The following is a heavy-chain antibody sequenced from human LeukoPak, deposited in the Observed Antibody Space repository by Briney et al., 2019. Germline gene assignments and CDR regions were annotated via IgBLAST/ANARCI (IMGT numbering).Heavy chain of an antibody. D-gene: IGHD4-17*01. Sequence: PGGSLRLSCAASGFTFSSYWMSWVRQAPGKGLEWVANIKQDGSEKYYVDSVKGRFTISRDNAKNSLYLQMNSLRAEDTAVYYCARDSLYGDYVEYYYYYYGMDVWGQGTTVTVSS. J-gene: IGHJ6*02. CDR3: ARDSLYGDYVEYYYYYYGMDV. V-gene: IGHV3-7*01. CDR1: GFTFSSYW. CDR2: IKQDGSEK.